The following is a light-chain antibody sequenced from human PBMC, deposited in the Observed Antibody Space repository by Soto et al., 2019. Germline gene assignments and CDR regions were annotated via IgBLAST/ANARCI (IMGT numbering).Light chain of an antibody. V-gene: IGKV3-20*01. Sequence: EIVLTQSPGTLSLSPGERATLSCRASQSVSSSYLAWYQQKPGQAPRLLIYGASGRATGIPDRFSGSGSGTDFTRTISRLEPEDFEVYYCQQYGSSIFTCGPGTKVDIK. CDR3: QQYGSSIFT. CDR1: QSVSSSY. J-gene: IGKJ3*01. CDR2: GAS.